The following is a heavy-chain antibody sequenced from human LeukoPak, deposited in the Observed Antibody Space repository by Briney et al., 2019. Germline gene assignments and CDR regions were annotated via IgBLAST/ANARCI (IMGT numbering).Heavy chain of an antibody. V-gene: IGHV3-30*02. CDR1: RFRFSSYS. D-gene: IGHD3-22*01. CDR3: ARDTYYYNSSAFYHYYYGMDV. J-gene: IGHJ6*02. Sequence: GGSLRLSCAASRFRFSSYSMHWVRQAPGKGLEWVAFIRFDGSDEYYADSMKGRFTISRDNAKNTLYLQMNSLSAEDTAVYYCARDTYYYNSSAFYHYYYGMDVWGQGTTVTVSS. CDR2: IRFDGSDE.